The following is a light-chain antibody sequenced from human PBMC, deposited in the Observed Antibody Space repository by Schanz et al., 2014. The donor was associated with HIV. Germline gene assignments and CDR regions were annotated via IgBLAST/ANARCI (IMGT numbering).Light chain of an antibody. CDR3: AAWDDNLSGVV. V-gene: IGLV1-44*01. CDR1: SSNIGSNT. CDR2: SND. J-gene: IGLJ3*02. Sequence: QSVLTQPPSASGTPGQRVTISCSGSSSNIGSNTVNWYQQLPGMAPKLLIYSNDQRPSGVPARFSGSKSGTAASLAISGLRSEDEAGYYCAAWDDNLSGVVFGGGTKLTVL.